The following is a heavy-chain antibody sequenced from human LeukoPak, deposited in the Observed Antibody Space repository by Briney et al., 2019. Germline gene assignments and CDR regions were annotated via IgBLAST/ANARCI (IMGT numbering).Heavy chain of an antibody. D-gene: IGHD6-19*01. J-gene: IGHJ4*02. CDR3: ARVVAVAGNHFDY. V-gene: IGHV4-38-2*02. Sequence: SETLSLICTVSGYSISSGYYWGWIRQPPGKGLEWIGSIYHSGSTYYNPSLKSRVTISVDTSKNQFSLKLSSVTAADTAVYYCARVVAVAGNHFDYWGQGTLVTVSS. CDR2: IYHSGST. CDR1: GYSISSGYY.